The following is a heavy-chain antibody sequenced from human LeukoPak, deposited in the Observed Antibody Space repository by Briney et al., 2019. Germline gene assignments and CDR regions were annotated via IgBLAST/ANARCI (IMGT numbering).Heavy chain of an antibody. D-gene: IGHD3-22*01. Sequence: SETLSLTCAVYGGSFSGYYWSWIRQPPGKGLEWIGEINRSGSTNYNPSLKSRVTISVDTSKNQFSLKLSSVTAADTAVYYCASSKSGYYDSSGYYYWGQGTLVTVSS. V-gene: IGHV4-34*01. J-gene: IGHJ4*02. CDR2: INRSGST. CDR1: GGSFSGYY. CDR3: ASSKSGYYDSSGYYY.